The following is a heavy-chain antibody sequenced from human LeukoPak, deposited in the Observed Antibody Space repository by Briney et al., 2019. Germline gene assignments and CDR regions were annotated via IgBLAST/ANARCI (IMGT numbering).Heavy chain of an antibody. J-gene: IGHJ4*02. CDR3: AKDLALICCLDY. CDR2: ISGSGGVT. D-gene: IGHD2-8*01. V-gene: IGHV3-23*01. CDR1: GFTFSSYA. Sequence: GGSLRLSCAASGFTFSSYAMSWVRQAPGKGLEWVSGISGSGGVTYYADSVKGRFTISRDISKNTLYLQMNSLRAEDTAVYYCAKDLALICCLDYWGQGTLVTVSS.